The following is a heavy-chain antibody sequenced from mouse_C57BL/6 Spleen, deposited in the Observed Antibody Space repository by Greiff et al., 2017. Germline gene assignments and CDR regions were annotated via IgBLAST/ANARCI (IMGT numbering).Heavy chain of an antibody. CDR3: ARSNYYGSSPSWFAY. D-gene: IGHD1-1*01. Sequence: QVQLQQSGAELVKPGASVKLSCKASGYTFTSYWMHWVKQRPGRGLEWIGRIDPNSGGTKYNEKFKSKATLTVDKPASTAYMQLSSMTSEDSAVYYCARSNYYGSSPSWFAYWGQGTLVTVSA. CDR1: GYTFTSYW. CDR2: IDPNSGGT. J-gene: IGHJ3*01. V-gene: IGHV1-72*01.